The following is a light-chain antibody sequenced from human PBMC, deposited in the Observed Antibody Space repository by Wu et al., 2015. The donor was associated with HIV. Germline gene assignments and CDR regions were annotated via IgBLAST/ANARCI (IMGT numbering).Light chain of an antibody. CDR3: QQYGSSPRT. J-gene: IGKJ1*01. V-gene: IGKV3-20*01. Sequence: EIVLTQSPGTLSLSPGESATLSCRASQSVSSSYLAWYQQKPGQAPRLLIYGASSRATGIPDRFSGSGSGTDFTLTISRVEPEDFAVYYCQQYGSSPRTFGQGTKVE. CDR1: QSVSSSY. CDR2: GAS.